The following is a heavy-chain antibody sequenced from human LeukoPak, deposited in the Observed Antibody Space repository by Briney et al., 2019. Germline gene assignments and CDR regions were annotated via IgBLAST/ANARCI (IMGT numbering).Heavy chain of an antibody. Sequence: SVKVSCKASGGTFSSYAISWVRQAPGQGLEWMGRIIPIFGTANYAQKFQGRVPITTDESTTTAYMELRSLRSAGTAVYYCAREIITMVRGAHLAPTVYAWFDPWGQGTLVTVSS. V-gene: IGHV1-69*05. CDR3: AREIITMVRGAHLAPTVYAWFDP. J-gene: IGHJ5*02. CDR1: GGTFSSYA. CDR2: IIPIFGTA. D-gene: IGHD3-10*01.